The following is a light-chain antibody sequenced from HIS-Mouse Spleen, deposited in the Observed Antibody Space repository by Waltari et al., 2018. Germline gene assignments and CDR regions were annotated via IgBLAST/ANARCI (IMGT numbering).Light chain of an antibody. Sequence: QSALTPPASVSGSPGQSITIPCTGTRSDVGGYNYVSWYQQHPGKAPKLMIYDVSNRPSGVSNRFSGSKSGNTASLTISGLQAEDEADYYCSSYTSSSTEVFGGGTKLTVL. CDR1: RSDVGGYNY. J-gene: IGLJ2*01. CDR3: SSYTSSSTEV. CDR2: DVS. V-gene: IGLV2-14*03.